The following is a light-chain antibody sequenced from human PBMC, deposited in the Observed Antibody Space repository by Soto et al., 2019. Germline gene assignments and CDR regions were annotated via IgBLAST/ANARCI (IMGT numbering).Light chain of an antibody. CDR3: RQYGSSPPWT. Sequence: EIVLTQSPGTLSLSPGERATLSCRASQSVSSNYLAWYQRKPGQSPRLLIYGASSRATGIPDRFSGSGSGTDFNLTINRLEPEDFAVFYCRQYGSSPPWTFGQGTKVEIK. CDR2: GAS. V-gene: IGKV3-20*01. J-gene: IGKJ1*01. CDR1: QSVSSNY.